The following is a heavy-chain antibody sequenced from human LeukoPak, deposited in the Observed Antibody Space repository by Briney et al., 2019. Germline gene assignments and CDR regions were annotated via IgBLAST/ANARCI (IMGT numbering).Heavy chain of an antibody. CDR2: TRNKANSYTT. CDR3: ARGRGSYVDY. D-gene: IGHD1-26*01. J-gene: IGHJ4*02. CDR1: GFTFSDHY. V-gene: IGHV3-72*01. Sequence: GGSLRLSCTASGFTFSDHYMDWVRQAPGKGLEWVGRTRNKANSYTTEYAASVKGRFTISRDDSKNSLYLQMNSLKTEDTAVYYCARGRGSYVDYWGQGTLVTVPS.